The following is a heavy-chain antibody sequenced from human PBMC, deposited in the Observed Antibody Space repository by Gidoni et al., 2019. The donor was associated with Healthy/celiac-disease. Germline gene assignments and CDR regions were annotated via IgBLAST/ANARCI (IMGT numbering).Heavy chain of an antibody. V-gene: IGHV3-30-3*01. CDR3: ASFSGYFQH. CDR1: GFTFGSYA. CDR2: ISYDGSNK. J-gene: IGHJ1*01. Sequence: QVQLVESGGGVVQPGRSLRLSCAASGFTFGSYAMHWVRQAPGKGLEWVAVISYDGSNKYYADSVKGRFTISRDNSKNTLYLQMNSLRAEDTAVYYCASFSGYFQHWGQGTLVTVSS.